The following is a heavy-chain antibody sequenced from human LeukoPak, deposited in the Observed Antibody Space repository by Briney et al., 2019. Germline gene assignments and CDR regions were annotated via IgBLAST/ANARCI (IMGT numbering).Heavy chain of an antibody. J-gene: IGHJ4*02. CDR3: ATAKAGDVLRYFGQLDY. Sequence: GASVKVSCKASGYTFTSYYMHRVRQAPGQGLEWMGIINPSGGSTSYAQKFQGRVTMTRDMSTSTVYMELSSLKSEDTAVYYCATAKAGDVLRYFGQLDYWGQGTLVIVSS. V-gene: IGHV1-46*01. CDR1: GYTFTSYY. CDR2: INPSGGST. D-gene: IGHD3-9*01.